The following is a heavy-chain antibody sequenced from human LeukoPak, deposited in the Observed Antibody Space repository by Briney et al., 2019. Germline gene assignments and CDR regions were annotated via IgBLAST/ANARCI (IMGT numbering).Heavy chain of an antibody. V-gene: IGHV3-9*01. J-gene: IGHJ4*02. CDR3: AKDLGSGTFDY. CDR1: GFSFDDYA. Sequence: GGSLRLSCAASGFSFDDYAIHWVRQVPGKGLEWVAGIGWNSGGIVYADSVKGRFTISRDNSKNTLYLQMNSLRAEDTAVYYCAKDLGSGTFDYWGQGTLVTVSS. CDR2: IGWNSGGI. D-gene: IGHD3-10*01.